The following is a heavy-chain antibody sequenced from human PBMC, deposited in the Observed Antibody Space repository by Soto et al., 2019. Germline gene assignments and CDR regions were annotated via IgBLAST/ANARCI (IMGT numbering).Heavy chain of an antibody. CDR1: GFSFSSYE. CDR2: ISSSGDPI. D-gene: IGHD2-2*01. CDR3: ANYCSSTSCHYQDV. J-gene: IGHJ6*02. Sequence: GGSLRLSCAASGFSFSSYEMNYVRQAPGKGLEWVSYISSSGDPIYYADFVKGRFTISRDNAKNSLYLQMNSLRAEDTAVYYCANYCSSTSCHYQDVWGQGTKVTVSS. V-gene: IGHV3-48*03.